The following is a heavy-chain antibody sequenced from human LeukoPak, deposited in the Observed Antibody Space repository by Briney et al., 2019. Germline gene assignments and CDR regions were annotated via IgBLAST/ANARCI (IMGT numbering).Heavy chain of an antibody. Sequence: ASVKVSCKASGYTFSSYGISWVPQAPGQGLEWMGWISAYNGNTDYAQKFQGRVTMTTDTSTSTAYMELRSLRSDDTAVYYCASVSTGAGCYSTYCGHGTLATVSP. J-gene: IGHJ1*01. CDR2: ISAYNGNT. V-gene: IGHV1-18*01. D-gene: IGHD2-15*01. CDR3: ASVSTGAGCYSTY. CDR1: GYTFSSYG.